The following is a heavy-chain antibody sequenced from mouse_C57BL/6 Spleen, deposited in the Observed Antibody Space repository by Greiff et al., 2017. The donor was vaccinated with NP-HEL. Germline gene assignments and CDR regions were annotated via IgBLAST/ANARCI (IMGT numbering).Heavy chain of an antibody. D-gene: IGHD2-3*01. CDR2: IYPGSGNT. V-gene: IGHV1-76*01. J-gene: IGHJ3*01. Sequence: QVHVKQSGAELVRPGASVKLSCKASGYTFTDYYINWVKQRPGQGLEWIARIYPGSGNTYYNEKFKGKATLTAEKSSSTAYMQLSSLTSEDSAGYFCAREGYYEGFAYWGKVTLVTVSA. CDR3: AREGYYEGFAY. CDR1: GYTFTDYY.